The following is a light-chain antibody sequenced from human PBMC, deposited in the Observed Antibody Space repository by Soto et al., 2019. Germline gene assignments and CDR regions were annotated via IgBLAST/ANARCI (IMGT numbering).Light chain of an antibody. CDR1: RSISSW. J-gene: IGKJ1*01. CDR3: QQYNIYSET. Sequence: DIQMTQSPSTLSASVGDRVTITCRASRSISSWLAWYQQKPGKAPKLLIYKASTLESGVPSRFSGSGSGTEFTLTISSLQPDDFATYYCQQYNIYSETFGQGTKVDIK. V-gene: IGKV1-5*03. CDR2: KAS.